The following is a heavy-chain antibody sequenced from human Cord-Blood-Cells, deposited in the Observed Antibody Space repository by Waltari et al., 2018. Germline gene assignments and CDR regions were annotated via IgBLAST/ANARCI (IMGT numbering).Heavy chain of an antibody. D-gene: IGHD3-3*01. V-gene: IGHV3-7*01. CDR1: GFTFSSYW. CDR2: IKQDGSEK. J-gene: IGHJ6*03. CDR3: ARGEYYDFWSGYTNYYYYYMDV. Sequence: EVQLVESGGGLVQPGGSLRLSCAASGFTFSSYWMSWVRQAPGKGLEWVANIKQDGSEKYYVDSVKGRFNISRDNAKNSLYLQMNSLRAEDTAVYYCARGEYYDFWSGYTNYYYYYMDVWGKGTTVTVSS.